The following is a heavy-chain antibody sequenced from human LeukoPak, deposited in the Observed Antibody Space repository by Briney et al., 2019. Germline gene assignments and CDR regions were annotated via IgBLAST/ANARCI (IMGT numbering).Heavy chain of an antibody. Sequence: GGSLRLSCAASGFTFSSYSMNWVRQAPGKGLDWVSSISSSSSYIYYADSVKGRFTISRDNAKNSLYLQMNSLRAEDTAVYYCARMYCSSTSCPNWFDPWGQGTLVTVSS. J-gene: IGHJ5*02. CDR2: ISSSSSYI. CDR3: ARMYCSSTSCPNWFDP. CDR1: GFTFSSYS. D-gene: IGHD2-2*01. V-gene: IGHV3-21*01.